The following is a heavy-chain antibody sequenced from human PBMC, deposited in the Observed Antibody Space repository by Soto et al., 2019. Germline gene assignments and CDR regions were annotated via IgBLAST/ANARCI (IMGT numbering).Heavy chain of an antibody. Sequence: SETLSLTCTVSGGSISSGGYYWSWIRQHPGKGLEWIGYIYYSGSTYYNPSLKSRVTISVDTSKNQFSLKLSSVTAADTAVYYCARADYGGNPTFDYWGQGTLVTVSS. CDR1: GGSISSGGYY. CDR3: ARADYGGNPTFDY. D-gene: IGHD4-17*01. J-gene: IGHJ4*02. CDR2: IYYSGST. V-gene: IGHV4-31*03.